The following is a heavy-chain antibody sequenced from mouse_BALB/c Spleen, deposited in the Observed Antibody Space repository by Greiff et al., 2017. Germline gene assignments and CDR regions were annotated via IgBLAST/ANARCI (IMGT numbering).Heavy chain of an antibody. CDR1: GYTFTDYN. Sequence: VQLQQSGPELVKPGASVKISCKASGYTFTDYNMHWVKQSHGKSLEWIGYIYPYNGGTGYNQKFKSKATLTVDNSSSTAYMELRSLTSEDSAVYYCARRLGLGVGFDYWGQGTTLTVSS. J-gene: IGHJ2*01. CDR3: ARRLGLGVGFDY. CDR2: IYPYNGGT. V-gene: IGHV1S29*02. D-gene: IGHD3-1*01.